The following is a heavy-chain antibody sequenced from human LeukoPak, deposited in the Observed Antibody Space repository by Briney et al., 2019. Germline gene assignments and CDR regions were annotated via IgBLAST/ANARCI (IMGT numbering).Heavy chain of an antibody. D-gene: IGHD5-12*01. Sequence: SETLSLTCTVSGGSISSSSYYWGWIRQPPGKGLEWIGIIYNSGSTYYNPSLKSRVTISIDTSKNQFSLKVNSVTAADTAVYYCARYRRLGDSSYYYDYYMDVWGKGTTVTVAS. CDR1: GGSISSSSYY. V-gene: IGHV4-39*07. J-gene: IGHJ6*03. CDR3: ARYRRLGDSSYYYDYYMDV. CDR2: IYNSGST.